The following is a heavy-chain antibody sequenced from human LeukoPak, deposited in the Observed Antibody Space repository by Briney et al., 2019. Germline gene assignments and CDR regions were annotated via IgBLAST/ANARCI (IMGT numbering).Heavy chain of an antibody. CDR3: ARAPRPFDNSDYYFDY. CDR1: GITVSYNF. D-gene: IGHD6-25*01. Sequence: GGSLRLSCAASGITVSYNFMSWVRQAPGKGLEWVSVIYSDSSADYADSVKGRFAISRDDAKNTLYLQMNSLRAGDTAVYYCARAPRPFDNSDYYFDYWGQGSLVTVSS. J-gene: IGHJ4*02. V-gene: IGHV3-53*01. CDR2: IYSDSSA.